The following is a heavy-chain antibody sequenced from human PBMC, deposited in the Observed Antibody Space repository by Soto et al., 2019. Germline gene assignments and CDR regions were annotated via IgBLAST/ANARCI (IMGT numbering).Heavy chain of an antibody. CDR2: ISGSGGST. D-gene: IGHD6-13*01. J-gene: IGHJ4*02. Sequence: GGSLRLSCAASGFTFSSYAMSWVRQAPGKGLEWVSAISGSGGSTYYADSVKGRFTISRDNSKNTLYLQMNSLRAEDTAVYYWARDQDHSRYYFDDWGQGTLVTVSS. CDR3: ARDQDHSRYYFDD. CDR1: GFTFSSYA. V-gene: IGHV3-23*01.